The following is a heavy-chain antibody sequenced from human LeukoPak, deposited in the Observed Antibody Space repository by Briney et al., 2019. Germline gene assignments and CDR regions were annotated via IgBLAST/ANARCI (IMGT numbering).Heavy chain of an antibody. CDR1: GGSISSYY. CDR3: ARGRMVYAYAFDI. D-gene: IGHD2-8*01. J-gene: IGHJ3*02. CDR2: IYYSGST. Sequence: PSETLSLTRTVPGGSISSYYWSWIRQPPGKGLEWIGYIYYSGSTNYNPSLKSRVTISVDTSKNQFSLKLSSVTAADTAVYYCARGRMVYAYAFDIWGQGTMVTVSS. V-gene: IGHV4-59*01.